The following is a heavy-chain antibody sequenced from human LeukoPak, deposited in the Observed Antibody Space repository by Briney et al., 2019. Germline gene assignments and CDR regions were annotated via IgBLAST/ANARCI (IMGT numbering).Heavy chain of an antibody. J-gene: IGHJ6*03. CDR1: GGTFRSYA. V-gene: IGHV1-69*15. CDR2: IIPIFGTA. Sequence: SVKVSCKXSGGTFRSYAISWVRQAPGQGLEWMGRIIPIFGTANYAQKFQGRVTITADESTSTAYMELSSLRSEDTAVYYCARAPKYYDFLNYYYYYMDVWGKGTTVTVSS. D-gene: IGHD3-3*01. CDR3: ARAPKYYDFLNYYYYYMDV.